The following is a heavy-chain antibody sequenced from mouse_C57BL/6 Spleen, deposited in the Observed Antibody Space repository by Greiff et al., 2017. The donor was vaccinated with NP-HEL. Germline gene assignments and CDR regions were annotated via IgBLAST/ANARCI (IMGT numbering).Heavy chain of an antibody. Sequence: VQLQQSGAELVKPGASVKLSCKASGYTFTSYWMHWVKQRPGRGLEWIGRIDPNSGGTKYNEKFKSKATLTVDKPSSTAYMQLSSLTSEYSAVDYCARWYSPHYYAMDYWGQGTSVTVSS. CDR1: GYTFTSYW. V-gene: IGHV1-72*01. CDR2: IDPNSGGT. CDR3: ARWYSPHYYAMDY. J-gene: IGHJ4*01. D-gene: IGHD2-12*01.